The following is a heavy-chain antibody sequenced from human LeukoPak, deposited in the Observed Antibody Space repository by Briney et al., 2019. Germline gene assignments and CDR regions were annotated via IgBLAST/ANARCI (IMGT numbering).Heavy chain of an antibody. CDR2: ISAYNGNT. CDR3: ARVRENSSGWYRQLVFGY. V-gene: IGHV1-18*01. D-gene: IGHD6-19*01. Sequence: GASVKVSCKASGYTFTSYGISWVRQAPGQGLEWMGWISAYNGNTNYAQKLQGRVTMTTDTSTSTAYMELRSLRSDDTAVYYCARVRENSSGWYRQLVFGYWGQGTLVTVSS. CDR1: GYTFTSYG. J-gene: IGHJ4*02.